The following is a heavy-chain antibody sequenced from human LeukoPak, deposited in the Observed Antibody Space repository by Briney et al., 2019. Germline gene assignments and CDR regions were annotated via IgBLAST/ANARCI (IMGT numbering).Heavy chain of an antibody. CDR3: AKGHVLLWFGELLPPGHYGMDV. CDR2: INHSGST. CDR1: GGSFSGYY. Sequence: PETLSLTCAVYGGSFSGYYWSWIRQPPGKGLEWIGEINHSGSTNYNPSLKSRVTISVDTSKNQFSLKLSSVTAADTAVYYCAKGHVLLWFGELLPPGHYGMDVWSKGTTVTVSS. V-gene: IGHV4-34*01. D-gene: IGHD3-10*01. J-gene: IGHJ6*04.